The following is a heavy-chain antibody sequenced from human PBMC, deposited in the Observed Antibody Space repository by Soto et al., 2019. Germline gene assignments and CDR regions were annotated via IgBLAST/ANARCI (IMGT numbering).Heavy chain of an antibody. Sequence: SETLSLTCTVSGGSISSYYWSWIRQPPGKGLEWIGYIYYSGSTNYNPSLKSRVTISVDTSKNQFSLKLSSVTAADKAVYYCARDPRGMDVWGQGTTVTVSS. J-gene: IGHJ6*02. D-gene: IGHD1-26*01. V-gene: IGHV4-59*01. CDR2: IYYSGST. CDR3: ARDPRGMDV. CDR1: GGSISSYY.